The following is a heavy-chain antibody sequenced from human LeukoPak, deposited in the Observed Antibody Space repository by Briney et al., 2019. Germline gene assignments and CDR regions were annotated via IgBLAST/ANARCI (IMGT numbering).Heavy chain of an antibody. CDR1: GFTFSSYA. CDR3: ASSLSSGWGPVDDY. J-gene: IGHJ4*02. Sequence: PGGSLRLSCAASGFTFSSYAMSWVRQAPGKGLEWVSYINPGGSNRFYAGSVKGRFTISRDDAKKSVYLQMNSLRAEDTAVYYCASSLSSGWGPVDDYWGQGIMVTVSS. V-gene: IGHV3-48*03. D-gene: IGHD6-19*01. CDR2: INPGGSNR.